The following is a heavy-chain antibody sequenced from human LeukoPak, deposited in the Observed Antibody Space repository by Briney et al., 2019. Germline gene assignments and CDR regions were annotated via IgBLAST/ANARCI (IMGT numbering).Heavy chain of an antibody. CDR3: ARAQGYSGSYLDY. CDR1: GDTFTNYY. Sequence: SVKVSCKASGDTFTNYYIHWVRQAPGQGLEWMGGIIPIFGTANYAQKFQGRVTITADKSTSTAYMELSSLRSEDTAVYYCARAQGYSGSYLDYWGQGTLVTVSS. D-gene: IGHD1-26*01. CDR2: IIPIFGTA. J-gene: IGHJ4*02. V-gene: IGHV1-69*06.